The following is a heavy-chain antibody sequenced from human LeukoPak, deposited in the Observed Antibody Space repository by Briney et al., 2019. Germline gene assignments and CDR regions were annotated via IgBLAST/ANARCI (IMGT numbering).Heavy chain of an antibody. J-gene: IGHJ5*02. V-gene: IGHV4-59*01. CDR1: GGSISSYY. CDR2: IYYSGST. D-gene: IGHD6-19*01. Sequence: PSETLSLTCTVSGGSISSYYWSWIRQPPGKGLEWIGYIYYSGSTNYNPSLKSRVTISVDTSKNQFSLKLSSVTAADTAVYYCARDGGQWLVDSGWFDPWGQGTLVTVSS. CDR3: ARDGGQWLVDSGWFDP.